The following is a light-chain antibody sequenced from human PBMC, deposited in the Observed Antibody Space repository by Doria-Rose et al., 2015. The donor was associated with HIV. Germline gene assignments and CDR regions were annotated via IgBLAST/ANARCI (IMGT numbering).Light chain of an antibody. Sequence: TQSPGTLSLSPGERATLSCRASQSLSGNYLAWYQQKSGQAPRLLISGASTRATGIPDRFTGSGSGTDFTLTISRLEPEDFALYYCQQYGSSSFTFGPGTTVDFK. V-gene: IGKV3-20*01. J-gene: IGKJ3*01. CDR2: GAS. CDR3: QQYGSSSFT. CDR1: QSLSGNY.